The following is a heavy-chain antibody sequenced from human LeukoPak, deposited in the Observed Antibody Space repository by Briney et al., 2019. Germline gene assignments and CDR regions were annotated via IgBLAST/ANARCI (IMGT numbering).Heavy chain of an antibody. CDR2: ISSSGSSS. CDR3: AKNFGSGNYRSFDY. J-gene: IGHJ4*02. V-gene: IGHV3-23*01. CDR1: GFTFSSNA. Sequence: PGGSLRLSCAASGFTFSSNAMSWVRQAPGKGLEWVSVISSSGSSSYYADSVKGRFTISRDNSKNTLYLQMNSLRAEDTATYYCAKNFGSGNYRSFDYWGPGTLVTVSS. D-gene: IGHD3-10*01.